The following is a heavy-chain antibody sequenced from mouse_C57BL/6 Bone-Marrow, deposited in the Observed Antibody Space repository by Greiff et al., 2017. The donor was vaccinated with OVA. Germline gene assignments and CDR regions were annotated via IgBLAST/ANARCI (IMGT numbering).Heavy chain of an antibody. Sequence: VQGVESGPGLVAPSQSLSITCTVSGFSLTSYAISWVRQPPGKGLEWLGVIWTGGGTNYNSALKSRLSISKDNSKSQVFLKMNSLQTDDTARYYCARNSIYYGYDGGFDYWGQGTTLTVSS. CDR1: GFSLTSYA. CDR3: ARNSIYYGYDGGFDY. J-gene: IGHJ2*01. CDR2: IWTGGGT. V-gene: IGHV2-9-1*01. D-gene: IGHD2-2*01.